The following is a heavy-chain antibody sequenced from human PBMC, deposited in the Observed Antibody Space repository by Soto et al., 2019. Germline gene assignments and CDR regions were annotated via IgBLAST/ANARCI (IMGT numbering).Heavy chain of an antibody. V-gene: IGHV4-30-4*01. Sequence: QVQLQESGPGLVKPSQTLSLTCTISGGSISSGDSYWSWIRQPPGKGLEWIGYIHHSGSTYYMPSLKSRATLSLDTPKNQFSLKLNSVTAADTAVYXCAXAFXYXXXXXXXXXXVXDXWGQGTLVTVSS. CDR2: IHHSGST. J-gene: IGHJ3*02. CDR1: GGSISSGDSY. CDR3: AXAFXYXXXXXXXXXXVXDX.